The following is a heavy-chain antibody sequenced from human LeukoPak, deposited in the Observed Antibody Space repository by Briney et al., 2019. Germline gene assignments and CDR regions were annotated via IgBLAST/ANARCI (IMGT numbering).Heavy chain of an antibody. V-gene: IGHV3-23*01. CDR2: ISGSGGST. CDR1: GFTFSSYA. Sequence: GGSLRLSCAASGFTFSSYAMSWVRQAPGKGLEWVSAISGSGGSTYYADSVKGRFTISRDNYKNTLYLQMNSLRAEDTAVYYCAKVTPYDYGGNSDYWGQGTLVTVSS. D-gene: IGHD4-23*01. CDR3: AKVTPYDYGGNSDY. J-gene: IGHJ4*02.